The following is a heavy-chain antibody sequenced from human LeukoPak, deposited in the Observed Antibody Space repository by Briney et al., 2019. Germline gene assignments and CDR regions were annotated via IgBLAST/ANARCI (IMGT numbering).Heavy chain of an antibody. CDR3: AKLHSHYDFWSGYYTR. D-gene: IGHD3-3*01. CDR1: GFTFSSYA. CDR2: ISGSGGST. V-gene: IGHV3-23*01. J-gene: IGHJ4*02. Sequence: GGSLRLSCAASGFTFSSYAMSWVRQAPGTGLEWVSAISGSGGSTYYADSVKGRFTISRDNSKNTLYLQMNSLRAEDTAVYYCAKLHSHYDFWSGYYTRWGQGTLVTVSS.